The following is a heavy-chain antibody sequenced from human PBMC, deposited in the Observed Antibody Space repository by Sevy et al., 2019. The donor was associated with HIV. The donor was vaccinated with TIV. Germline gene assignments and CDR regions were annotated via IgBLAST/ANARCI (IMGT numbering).Heavy chain of an antibody. CDR1: GDSISSGSYF. D-gene: IGHD5-18*01. V-gene: IGHV4-39*01. CDR3: VNYRYGVHANLDY. Sequence: SETLSLTCNVSGDSISSGSYFWGWIRQPPGKGLEWIGSIYYNGNTNYNLSLKSRITMFVDTSNNQFSLKLTSVTAADTAVYYCVNYRYGVHANLDYWGRGTLVTVSS. J-gene: IGHJ4*02. CDR2: IYYNGNT.